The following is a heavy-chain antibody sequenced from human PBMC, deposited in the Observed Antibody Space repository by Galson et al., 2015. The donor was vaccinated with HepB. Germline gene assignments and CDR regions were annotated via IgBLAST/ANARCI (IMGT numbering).Heavy chain of an antibody. Sequence: SVKVSCKASGGTFSSYAISWVRQAPGQGLEWMGGIIPIFGTANYAQKFQGRVTITADESTSTAYMELSSLRSEDTAVYYCARDNAGCSGGSCYSPYYYYYGMDVWGQGTTVTVSS. CDR1: GGTFSSYA. V-gene: IGHV1-69*13. D-gene: IGHD2-15*01. J-gene: IGHJ6*02. CDR3: ARDNAGCSGGSCYSPYYYYYGMDV. CDR2: IIPIFGTA.